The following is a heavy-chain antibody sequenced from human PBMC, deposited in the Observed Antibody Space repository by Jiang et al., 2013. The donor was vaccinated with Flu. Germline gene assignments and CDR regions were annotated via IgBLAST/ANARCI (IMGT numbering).Heavy chain of an antibody. J-gene: IGHJ6*02. V-gene: IGHV4-59*01. D-gene: IGHD3-9*01. CDR1: GGSISSYY. Sequence: GSGLVKPSETLSLTCTVSGGSISSYYWNWIRQPPGKGLEWIGYIYYRGSSNYNPSLKSRVTISIDTSKTQFSLKLSSVTAADTAVYYCARGLDDILTEDYYGMDVWGQGTTGHRLL. CDR3: ARGLDDILTEDYYGMDV. CDR2: IYYRGSS.